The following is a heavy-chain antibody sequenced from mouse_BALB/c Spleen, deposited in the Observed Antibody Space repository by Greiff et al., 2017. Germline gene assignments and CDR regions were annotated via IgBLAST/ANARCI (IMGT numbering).Heavy chain of an antibody. CDR3: ARHGRGAMDY. Sequence: EVQRVESGGGLVKPGGSLKLSCAASGFAFSSYDMSWVRQTPEKRLEWVAYISSGGGGTYYPDTVKGRFTISRDNANNTLYLQMSSLKSEDTAMYYCARHGRGAMDYWGQGTSVTVSS. CDR2: ISSGGGGT. V-gene: IGHV5-12-1*01. J-gene: IGHJ4*01. CDR1: GFAFSSYD.